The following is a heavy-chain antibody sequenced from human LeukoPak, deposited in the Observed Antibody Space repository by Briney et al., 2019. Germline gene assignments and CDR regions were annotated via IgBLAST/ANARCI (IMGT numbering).Heavy chain of an antibody. V-gene: IGHV3-23*01. Sequence: TGGSLRLSCAASGFTFSSYALGWGRQAPGNGPEWGFTFSGNGGSTYYADSVKGRFTISRDNSKNTLYLQMNSLRAEDTAVYYCAKTGPLVVVPAAMIGAFDIWGQGTMVTVSS. D-gene: IGHD2-2*01. CDR1: GFTFSSYA. CDR3: AKTGPLVVVPAAMIGAFDI. CDR2: FSGNGGST. J-gene: IGHJ3*02.